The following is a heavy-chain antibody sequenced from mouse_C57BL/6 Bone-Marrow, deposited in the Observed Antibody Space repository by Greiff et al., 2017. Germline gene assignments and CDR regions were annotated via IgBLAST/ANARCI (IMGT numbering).Heavy chain of an antibody. CDR3: ARQATVVANYFDY. CDR1: GFAFSSYW. V-gene: IGHV1-80*01. CDR2: IYPGDGDT. J-gene: IGHJ2*01. Sequence: VQLQQSGAELVKPGASVKISCKASGFAFSSYWMTWVQQRPGKGLEWVGQIYPGDGDTNYNGKVKGQVTLTADNSSSTVYMQLSSLTSEDSAVYFCARQATVVANYFDYWGQGTTLTVSS. D-gene: IGHD1-1*01.